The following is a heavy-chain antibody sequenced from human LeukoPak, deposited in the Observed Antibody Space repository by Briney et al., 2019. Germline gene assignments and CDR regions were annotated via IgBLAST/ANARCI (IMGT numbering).Heavy chain of an antibody. CDR3: ASGEGGAFDI. CDR2: ISAYSGNT. V-gene: IGHV1-18*01. D-gene: IGHD2-21*01. J-gene: IGHJ3*02. CDR1: GYTFTSYG. Sequence: GASVKVSCKASGYTFTSYGIIWVRQAPGQGLEWMGWISAYSGNTNYAQTLQGRVTMTTDTSTSTAYMELRSLRSEDTAVYYCASGEGGAFDIWGQGTMVTVSS.